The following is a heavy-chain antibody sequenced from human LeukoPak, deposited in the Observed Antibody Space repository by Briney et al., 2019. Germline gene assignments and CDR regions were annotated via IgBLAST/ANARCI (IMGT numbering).Heavy chain of an antibody. D-gene: IGHD6-6*01. V-gene: IGHV4-4*07. CDR1: GGSISSYY. CDR2: IYTSGST. CDR3: ARDHLGSSSPSVDY. Sequence: SETLSLTCTVSGGSISSYYWSWIRQPTGKGLEWIGRIYTSGSTNYNPSLKSRVTMSVDTSKNQFSLKLSSVTAADTAVYYCARDHLGSSSPSVDYWGQGTLVTVSS. J-gene: IGHJ4*02.